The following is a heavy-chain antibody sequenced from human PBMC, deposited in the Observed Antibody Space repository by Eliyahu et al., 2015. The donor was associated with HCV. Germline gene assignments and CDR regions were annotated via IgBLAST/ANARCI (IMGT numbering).Heavy chain of an antibody. CDR2: IRTKANNYAT. V-gene: IGHV3-73*01. Sequence: RGPEWVGRIRTKANNYATTYAASVKGRFTISRDDSKNTAYLQMNSLKAEDTALYYCTAPPHDNGVYFDYWGQGTLVTVSS. J-gene: IGHJ4*02. D-gene: IGHD4-17*01. CDR3: TAPPHDNGVYFDY.